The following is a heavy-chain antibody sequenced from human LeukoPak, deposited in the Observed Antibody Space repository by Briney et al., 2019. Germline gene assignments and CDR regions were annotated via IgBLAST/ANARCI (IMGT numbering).Heavy chain of an antibody. D-gene: IGHD3-22*01. CDR1: GFTFSSYS. J-gene: IGHJ4*02. CDR3: ARQGVDYYDTSGYWVFDC. Sequence: AGGSLRLSCAASGFTFSSYSLNWVRQAPGKGLEWVSYISRSSSTIYYADSVKRRFTTSRDNAKNSLYLQMNSLRADDTAVYYCARQGVDYYDTSGYWVFDCWGQGALVTVSS. CDR2: ISRSSSTI. V-gene: IGHV3-48*01.